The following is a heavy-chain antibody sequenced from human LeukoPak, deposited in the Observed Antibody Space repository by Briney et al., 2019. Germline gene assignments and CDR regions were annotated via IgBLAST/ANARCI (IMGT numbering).Heavy chain of an antibody. D-gene: IGHD1-1*01. CDR2: INHSGST. CDR3: AGIRQLAIFDY. CDR1: GGSFSGYY. V-gene: IGHV4-34*01. J-gene: IGHJ4*02. Sequence: PSETLSLTCAVYGGSFSGYYWSWIRQPPGKGLEWIGEINHSGSTNYNPSLKSRVTISVDTSKKQFSLKLSSVTAADTAVYYCAGIRQLAIFDYWGQGTLVTVSS.